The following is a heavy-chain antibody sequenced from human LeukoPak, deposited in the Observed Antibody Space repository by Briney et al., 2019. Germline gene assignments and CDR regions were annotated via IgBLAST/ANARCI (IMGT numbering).Heavy chain of an antibody. CDR1: GASIRNYNNY. Sequence: SETLSLTCIVSGASIRNYNNYWGWIRQPPGKGLEWIGSVFYTGSTYYNPSLQSRITVSVDTSKNQFSLKLTSVTAADTAVYYCARLPQSYHRRRGFDYWGQGTLVTVSS. J-gene: IGHJ4*02. D-gene: IGHD3-10*01. V-gene: IGHV4-39*01. CDR2: VFYTGST. CDR3: ARLPQSYHRRRGFDY.